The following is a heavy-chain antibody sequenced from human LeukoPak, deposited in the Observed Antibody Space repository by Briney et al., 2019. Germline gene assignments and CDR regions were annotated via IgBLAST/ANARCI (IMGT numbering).Heavy chain of an antibody. CDR1: GGSFSDYW. Sequence: ETLSLTCAVYGGSFSDYWWSWIRQPPGKGLEWVGRIKRKTHGGTTQYAEPVKGRFTISRDDSKNTMYLQMNSLKTEDTAVYYCTTEIVATSYFDYWGQGTLVTVSS. V-gene: IGHV3-15*05. J-gene: IGHJ4*02. CDR2: IKRKTHGGTT. CDR3: TTEIVATSYFDY. D-gene: IGHD5-12*01.